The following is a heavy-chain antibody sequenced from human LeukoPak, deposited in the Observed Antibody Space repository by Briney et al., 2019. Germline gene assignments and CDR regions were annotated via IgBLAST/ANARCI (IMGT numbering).Heavy chain of an antibody. CDR3: ARAPGATILPIGY. D-gene: IGHD3-3*01. CDR1: GFTFSSYG. V-gene: IGHV3-33*01. J-gene: IGHJ4*02. CDR2: IWYDGSNK. Sequence: GGSLRLSCAASGFTFSSYGMHWVRQAPGKGLEWVAVIWYDGSNKYYADSVKGRFTISRDNSKNTLYLQMNSLRAEDTAVYYCARAPGATILPIGYWGQGTLVTVSS.